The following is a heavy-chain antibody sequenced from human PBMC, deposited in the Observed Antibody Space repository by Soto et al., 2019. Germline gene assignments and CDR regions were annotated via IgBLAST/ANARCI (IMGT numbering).Heavy chain of an antibody. D-gene: IGHD2-15*01. J-gene: IGHJ6*02. V-gene: IGHV1-69*13. CDR1: GGTFNNYA. CDR3: ARVGYXNTTDCLFYHYHYGMDV. Sequence: SVKVSCKASGGTFNNYAISWVRQAPGQGLEWMGGIIPIFHTANCEQKFQARVTITADETANTAYMELSSLRSEDTAVYYCARVGYXNTTDCLFYHYHYGMDVWGQGTTVTVSS. CDR2: IIPIFHTA.